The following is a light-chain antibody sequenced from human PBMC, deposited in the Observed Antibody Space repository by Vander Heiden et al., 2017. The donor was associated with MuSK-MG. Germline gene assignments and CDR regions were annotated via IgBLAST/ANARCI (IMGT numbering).Light chain of an antibody. CDR3: QVWDSSSDLGV. CDR1: NIGSKS. V-gene: IGLV3-21*04. CDR2: YDS. Sequence: SYVLTQPPSVSQAPGKTAKITCGGNNIGSKSVHWYQQKPGQAPVLVIYYDSDRPSGIPERFSGSNSGNTATLTISRVEAGDEADYYCQVWDSSSDLGVFGTGTKVT. J-gene: IGLJ1*01.